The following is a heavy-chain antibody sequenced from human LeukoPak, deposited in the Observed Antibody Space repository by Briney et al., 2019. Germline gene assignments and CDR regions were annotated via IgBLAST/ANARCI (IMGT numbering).Heavy chain of an antibody. CDR2: IYSGGST. CDR1: GFTVSSNY. V-gene: IGHV3-66*01. D-gene: IGHD3-10*01. J-gene: IGHJ4*02. CDR3: ARDRSYAGGSGSYFDY. Sequence: SGGSLRLSCAASGFTVSSNYMSWVRQAPGKGLEWVSVIYSGGSTYYADSVKGRFTISRDNSKNTLYLQMNSLRAEDTAVYYCARDRSYAGGSGSYFDYWGQGTLVTVSS.